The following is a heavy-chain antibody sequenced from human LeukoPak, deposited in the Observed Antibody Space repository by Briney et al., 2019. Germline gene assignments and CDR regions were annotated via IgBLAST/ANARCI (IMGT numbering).Heavy chain of an antibody. CDR2: IYHSGST. CDR3: ARGTNGYDFWSGYLTAPYNWFDP. Sequence: SETLSLTCAVSGGSISSGGYSWSWIRQPPGKGLEWIGYIYHSGSTYYNPSLKSRVTISVDRSKNQFSLKLSSVTAADTAVYYCARGTNGYDFWSGYLTAPYNWFDPWGQGTLVTVSS. D-gene: IGHD3-3*01. V-gene: IGHV4-30-2*01. J-gene: IGHJ5*02. CDR1: GGSISSGGYS.